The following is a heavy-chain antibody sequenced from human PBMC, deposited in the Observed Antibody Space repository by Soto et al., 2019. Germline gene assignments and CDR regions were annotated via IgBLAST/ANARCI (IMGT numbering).Heavy chain of an antibody. Sequence: QVPLVQSGSEVKMPGSSVKVSCKASGGTFSSYAISWVRQAPGQGLEWMGGIIPIFGTANYAQKFQGRVTITADKSTSTAYMELSSLRSEDTAVYYCARVYDVIWFGVFYYGMDVWGQGTTVTVSS. CDR3: ARVYDVIWFGVFYYGMDV. J-gene: IGHJ6*02. D-gene: IGHD3-10*01. V-gene: IGHV1-69*06. CDR1: GGTFSSYA. CDR2: IIPIFGTA.